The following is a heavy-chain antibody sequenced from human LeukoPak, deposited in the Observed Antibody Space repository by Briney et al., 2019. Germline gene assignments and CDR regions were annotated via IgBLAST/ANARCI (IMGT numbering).Heavy chain of an antibody. Sequence: GGSLRLSCAASGFSVSTNHMGWVRQSPGKGLEWVSVTYRGGTTDYADFVKDRFSSYRDTSKNTLDLQMNSLRAEDTAVYYCARVLGSPSYFDDWGQGTLVTVSP. V-gene: IGHV3-66*01. CDR1: GFSVSTNH. CDR2: TYRGGTT. D-gene: IGHD3-16*01. CDR3: ARVLGSPSYFDD. J-gene: IGHJ4*02.